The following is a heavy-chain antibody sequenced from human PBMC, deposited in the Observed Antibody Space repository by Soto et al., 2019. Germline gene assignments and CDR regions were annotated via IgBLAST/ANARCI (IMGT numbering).Heavy chain of an antibody. Sequence: GGSLRLSCAGAGFSFFSYSMTWVRQAPGKGLEWVSSIISDNKFIYYADSVKGRFTISRDNAKSSLFLQMNRLRADDTAVYYCTRSPRSITGPQGGGAQNDSWGQGALVTVSS. CDR2: IISDNKFI. J-gene: IGHJ4*02. D-gene: IGHD1-20*01. CDR1: GFSFFSYS. V-gene: IGHV3-21*01. CDR3: TRSPRSITGPQGGGAQNDS.